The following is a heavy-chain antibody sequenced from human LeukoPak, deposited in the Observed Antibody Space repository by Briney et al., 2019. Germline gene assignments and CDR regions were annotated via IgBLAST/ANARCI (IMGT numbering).Heavy chain of an antibody. V-gene: IGHV3-7*01. CDR2: IKEDGSDK. CDR3: VRESGVWVGPGIGRPLDV. Sequence: GGSLRLSCAVSGFTFSDYWMTWVRQAPGRGLEWVANIKEDGSDKQYVDSVQGRFTISRDNAENSLYLQMNSLRVEDTAVYYCVRESGVWVGPGIGRPLDVWGKGTAVTVSS. J-gene: IGHJ6*04. D-gene: IGHD3-16*01. CDR1: GFTFSDYW.